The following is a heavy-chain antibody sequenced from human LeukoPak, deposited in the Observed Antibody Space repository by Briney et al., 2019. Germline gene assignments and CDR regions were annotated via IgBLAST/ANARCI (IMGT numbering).Heavy chain of an antibody. CDR1: GFTFSSYA. CDR3: ARDPGGVVVPAAIWFDY. J-gene: IGHJ4*02. V-gene: IGHV3-30-3*01. CDR2: ISYDGSNK. D-gene: IGHD2-2*01. Sequence: GGSLRLSCAASGFTFSSYAMHWVRQAPGKGLEWVAVISYDGSNKYYADSVKGRFTISRDNSKNTLYLQMNSLRAEDTAVYYCARDPGGVVVPAAIWFDYWGQGTLVTVSS.